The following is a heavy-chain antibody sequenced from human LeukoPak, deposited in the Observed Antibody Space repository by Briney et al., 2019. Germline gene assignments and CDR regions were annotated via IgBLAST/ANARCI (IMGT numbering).Heavy chain of an antibody. CDR2: IIPIFGTA. CDR3: ARDFWSGYYPSDGMDV. V-gene: IGHV1-69*13. D-gene: IGHD3-3*01. Sequence: ASVKVSCKASGGTFSSYAISWVRQAPGQGLEWMGGIIPIFGTANYAQKFQGRVTITADESTSTAYMELSSLRSEDTAVYYCARDFWSGYYPSDGMDVWGQGTTVTVSS. J-gene: IGHJ6*02. CDR1: GGTFSSYA.